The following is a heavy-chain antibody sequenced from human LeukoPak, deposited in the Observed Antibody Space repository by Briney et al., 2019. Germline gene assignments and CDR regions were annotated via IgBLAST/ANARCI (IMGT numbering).Heavy chain of an antibody. CDR3: ARDLGYCTNGVCHTRFDY. J-gene: IGHJ4*02. D-gene: IGHD2-8*01. Sequence: ASVKVSCKASGYTFTCYHMHWVRQAPGQGLEWMGRINPNSGDTNYAQKFQGRVTMTRDTSISTAYMELSRLRSDDTAVYYCARDLGYCTNGVCHTRFDYWGQGTLVAVSS. V-gene: IGHV1-2*06. CDR2: INPNSGDT. CDR1: GYTFTCYH.